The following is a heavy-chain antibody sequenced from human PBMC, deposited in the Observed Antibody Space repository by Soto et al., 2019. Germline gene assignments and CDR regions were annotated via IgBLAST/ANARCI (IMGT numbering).Heavy chain of an antibody. CDR1: GYTFTGYY. CDR3: ARGEGGNLTYYYYYDGMDV. CDR2: INPNSGGT. Sequence: QVQLVQSGAEVKKPGASVKVSCKASGYTFTGYYMHWVRQAPGQGLEWMGWINPNSGGTNYAQKFQGWVTMTRDTSNSTAYMELSRLRADDTAVYYCARGEGGNLTYYYYYDGMDVWGQGTTVTVSS. V-gene: IGHV1-2*04. J-gene: IGHJ6*02. D-gene: IGHD2-21*02.